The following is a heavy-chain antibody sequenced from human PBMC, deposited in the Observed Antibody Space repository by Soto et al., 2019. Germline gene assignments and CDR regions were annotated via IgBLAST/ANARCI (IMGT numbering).Heavy chain of an antibody. D-gene: IGHD1-1*01. V-gene: IGHV4-34*01. CDR2: MSHRGGT. Sequence: QVQLQQWGAGLLKPSETLSLTCAVYGGFVSSGSYYWSWIRQPPGKGLEWIGEMSHRGGTHFNPSLKSRVTISVETSKKQFSLTMSSVTAADTALYYCARVERGTATTVVDAFDIWGPGTMVTVSS. CDR3: ARVERGTATTVVDAFDI. CDR1: GGFVSSGSYY. J-gene: IGHJ3*02.